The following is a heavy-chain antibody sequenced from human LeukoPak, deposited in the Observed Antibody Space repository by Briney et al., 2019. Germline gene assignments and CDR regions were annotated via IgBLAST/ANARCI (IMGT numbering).Heavy chain of an antibody. V-gene: IGHV3-23*01. CDR3: AKDSRGSGSRYYGMDV. CDR1: GFTFSSYA. D-gene: IGHD3-10*01. CDR2: ISGSGGST. J-gene: IGHJ6*02. Sequence: GGSLRLSCAASGFTFSSYAMSWVRQAPGKGLEWVSGISGSGGSTYYAGSVKGRFTISRDNSKNTLYLQMNSLRAEDTAVYYCAKDSRGSGSRYYGMDVWGQGTTVTVSS.